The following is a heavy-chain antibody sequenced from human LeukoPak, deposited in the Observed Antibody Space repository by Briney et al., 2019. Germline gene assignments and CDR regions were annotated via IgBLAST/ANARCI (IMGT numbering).Heavy chain of an antibody. CDR1: GFTFSSYW. Sequence: PGGSLRLSCAVSGFTFSSYWMHWVRQDPGKGLVWVSRINTDGSSTSYADSVKGRFTVSRDSAKNTLYLQTNSLRAEDTAVYYCARDREDCSGGSCYANRFDPWGQGTLVTVSS. CDR3: ARDREDCSGGSCYANRFDP. CDR2: INTDGSST. D-gene: IGHD2-15*01. V-gene: IGHV3-74*01. J-gene: IGHJ5*02.